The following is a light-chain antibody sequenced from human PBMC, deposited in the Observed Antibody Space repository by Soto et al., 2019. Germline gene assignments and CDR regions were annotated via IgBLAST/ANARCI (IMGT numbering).Light chain of an antibody. CDR3: AAWDDSLSGYV. CDR1: SSNIGSNY. V-gene: IGLV1-47*02. Sequence: QSVLTQPPSASGTPGQRVTISCYGSSSNIGSNYVYWYQQLPGTAPKLLIYSNNQRTSGVPDRFSGSKSGTSASLAISGLRSEDEADYYCAAWDDSLSGYVFGTGTKVTVL. CDR2: SNN. J-gene: IGLJ1*01.